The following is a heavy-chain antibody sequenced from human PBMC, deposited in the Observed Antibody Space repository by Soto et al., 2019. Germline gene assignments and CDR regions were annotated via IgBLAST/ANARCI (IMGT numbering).Heavy chain of an antibody. CDR3: ARAIGVNDYYYYGMDV. Sequence: SETLPLTCAVYGGSFSGYYWSWIRQPPGKGLEWIGYIYYSGSTYYNPSLKSRVTISVDTSKNQFSLKLSSVTAADTAVYYCARAIGVNDYYYYGMDVWGHGTTVTVSS. CDR1: GGSFSGYY. V-gene: IGHV4-30-4*01. CDR2: IYYSGST. J-gene: IGHJ6*02.